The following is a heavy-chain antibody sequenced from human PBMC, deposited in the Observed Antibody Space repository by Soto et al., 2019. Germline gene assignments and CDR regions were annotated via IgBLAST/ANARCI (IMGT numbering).Heavy chain of an antibody. CDR3: ARVKGESGSYDYHYYGMDV. CDR2: ISAYNGNT. CDR1: GYTFTSYG. D-gene: IGHD1-26*01. Sequence: GASVKVSCKASGYTFTSYGISWVRQAPGQGLEWMGWISAYNGNTNYAQKLQGRVTMTTDTSTSTASMELRSLRSDDTAVYYCARVKGESGSYDYHYYGMDVWGQGTTVTVSS. V-gene: IGHV1-18*04. J-gene: IGHJ6*02.